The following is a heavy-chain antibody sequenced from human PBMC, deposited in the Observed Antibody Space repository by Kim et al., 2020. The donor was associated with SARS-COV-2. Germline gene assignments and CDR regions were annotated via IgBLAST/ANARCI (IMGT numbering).Heavy chain of an antibody. Sequence: GSLRLSCAASGFAFSAYWMTWVRQSPGKGLEWVANIKQDGTEAHYVDSVKGRFTISRDNSKNSVFLQMNSLRVEDTAVYFCVRARPQYYDSSGGYWGQGTLVTVSS. J-gene: IGHJ4*02. CDR1: GFAFSAYW. CDR2: IKQDGTEA. CDR3: VRARPQYYDSSGGY. D-gene: IGHD3-22*01. V-gene: IGHV3-7*01.